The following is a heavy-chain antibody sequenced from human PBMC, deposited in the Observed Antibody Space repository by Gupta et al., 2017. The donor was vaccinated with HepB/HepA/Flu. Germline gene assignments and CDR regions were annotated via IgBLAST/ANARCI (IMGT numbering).Heavy chain of an antibody. CDR1: GGPVSSYP. Sequence: QVQLVQSGAEVNKPGSSVKVSYKPSGGPVSSYPIRCVRQAPGQGLEWMGGIIPIIGTANYAQKFQGRVTMTADESTSTAYMELSSLRSEDTAVDYCAEGYYYDSREDRAYYYYYMDVWGKGTTVTVSS. D-gene: IGHD3-22*01. V-gene: IGHV1-69*01. J-gene: IGHJ6*03. CDR3: AEGYYYDSREDRAYYYYYMDV. CDR2: IIPIIGTA.